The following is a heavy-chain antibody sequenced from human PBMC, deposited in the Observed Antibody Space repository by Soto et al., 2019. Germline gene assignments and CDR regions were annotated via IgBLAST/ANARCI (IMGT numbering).Heavy chain of an antibody. D-gene: IGHD6-13*01. J-gene: IGHJ4*02. CDR3: ARVVFRVYSSSWYDY. V-gene: IGHV1-69*13. Sequence: GASVKVSCKASGGTFSSYAISWVRQAPGQGLEWMGGIIPIFGTANYAQKFQGRVTITADESTSTAYMELSSLRSEDTAVYYCARVVFRVYSSSWYDYWGQGTLVTVSS. CDR1: GGTFSSYA. CDR2: IIPIFGTA.